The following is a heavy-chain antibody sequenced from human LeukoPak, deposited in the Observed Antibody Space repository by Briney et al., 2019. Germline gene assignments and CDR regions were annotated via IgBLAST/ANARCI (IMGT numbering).Heavy chain of an antibody. V-gene: IGHV1-2*02. Sequence: ASVKVSCKASGYTFTGYYMHWVRQAPGQGLEWMGWINPNSGGTNYAQKFQGRVTMTRDTSISTAYMELSRLRSDDTAVYYRARESENWNDGYYYYMDVWGKGTTVTISS. D-gene: IGHD1-1*01. CDR1: GYTFTGYY. J-gene: IGHJ6*03. CDR2: INPNSGGT. CDR3: ARESENWNDGYYYYMDV.